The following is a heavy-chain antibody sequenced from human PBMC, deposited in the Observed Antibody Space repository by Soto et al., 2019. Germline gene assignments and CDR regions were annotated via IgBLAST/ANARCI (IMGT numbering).Heavy chain of an antibody. CDR1: GGTFSSYA. CDR2: IIPIFGTA. D-gene: IGHD3-9*01. J-gene: IGHJ6*02. V-gene: IGHV1-69*06. CDR3: ARLYFDILTYYYYYGMDV. Sequence: SVKVSCKASGGTFSSYAISWVRQAPGQGLEWMGGIIPIFGTANYAQKFQGRVTITADKSTSTAYMELSSLRSEDTAVYYCARLYFDILTYYYYYGMDVWGQGTTVTVSS.